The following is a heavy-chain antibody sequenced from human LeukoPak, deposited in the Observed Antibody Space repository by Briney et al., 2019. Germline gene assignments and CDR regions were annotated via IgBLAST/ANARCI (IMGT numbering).Heavy chain of an antibody. Sequence: GGSLRLSCAASGFTFDDYAMHWVRHAPGKGLEWVSGISWNSGSIGYADSVKGRFTISRDNAKNSLYLQMNSLRAEDTALYYCAKVALLDLYYFDYWGQGTLVTVSS. CDR3: AKVALLDLYYFDY. CDR2: ISWNSGSI. D-gene: IGHD3-3*02. CDR1: GFTFDDYA. V-gene: IGHV3-9*01. J-gene: IGHJ4*02.